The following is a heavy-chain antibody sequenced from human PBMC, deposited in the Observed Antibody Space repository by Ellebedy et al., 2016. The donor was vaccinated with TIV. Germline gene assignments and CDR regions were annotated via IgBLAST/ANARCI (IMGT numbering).Heavy chain of an antibody. Sequence: PGGSLRLSCAASGFTVSSNYMSWVRQAPGKGLEWVSVIYSGYSTYYADSVRGRFTISRDNANNSLYLQMNSLRADDTAIYHCVRGGYYNLDHWGQGTLVTVSS. V-gene: IGHV3-53*01. CDR3: VRGGYYNLDH. D-gene: IGHD1-1*01. J-gene: IGHJ4*02. CDR2: IYSGYST. CDR1: GFTVSSNY.